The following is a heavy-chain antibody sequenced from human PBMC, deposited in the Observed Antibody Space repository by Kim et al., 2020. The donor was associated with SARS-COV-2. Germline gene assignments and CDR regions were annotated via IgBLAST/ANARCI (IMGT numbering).Heavy chain of an antibody. J-gene: IGHJ6*02. CDR1: GYTFTSYY. CDR3: ARDYQLGRYSSGWYRPDGMDV. Sequence: ASVKVSCKASGYTFTSYYMHWVRQAPGQGLEWMGIINPSGGSTSYAQKFQGRVTMTRDTSTSTVYMELSSLRSEDTAVYYCARDYQLGRYSSGWYRPDGMDVWGQGTTVTVSS. V-gene: IGHV1-46*01. CDR2: INPSGGST. D-gene: IGHD6-19*01.